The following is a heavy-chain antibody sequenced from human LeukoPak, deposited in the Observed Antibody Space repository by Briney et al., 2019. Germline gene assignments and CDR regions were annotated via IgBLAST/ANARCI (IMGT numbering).Heavy chain of an antibody. V-gene: IGHV4-39*07. Sequence: PSETLSLTCTVSGGSISSSSYYWGWIRQPPGKGLEWIGSIYYSGSTYYNPSLKSRVTISVDTSKNRFSLKVRSVTAADTAVYYCARDGSNGAAAGGFDYWGQGTLVTVSS. CDR1: GGSISSSSYY. CDR2: IYYSGST. D-gene: IGHD6-13*01. CDR3: ARDGSNGAAAGGFDY. J-gene: IGHJ4*02.